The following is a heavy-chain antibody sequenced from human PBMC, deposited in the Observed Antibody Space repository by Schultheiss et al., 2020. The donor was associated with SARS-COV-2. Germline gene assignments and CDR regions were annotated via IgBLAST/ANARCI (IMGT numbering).Heavy chain of an antibody. V-gene: IGHV3-74*01. Sequence: GGSLRLSCAASGFTFSSYWMHWVRQAPGKGLVWVSRIYTDGSSTSYADSVKGRFTISRDNAKNSLYLQMNSLRAEDTALYYCAKGCMGHSSSWYGHYYYGMDVWGQGTTVTVSS. CDR3: AKGCMGHSSSWYGHYYYGMDV. CDR1: GFTFSSYW. CDR2: IYTDGSST. D-gene: IGHD6-13*01. J-gene: IGHJ6*02.